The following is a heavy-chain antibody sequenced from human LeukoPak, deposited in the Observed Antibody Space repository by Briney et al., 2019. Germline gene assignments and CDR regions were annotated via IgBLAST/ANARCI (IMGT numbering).Heavy chain of an antibody. CDR3: AKAPDIVVVPATEFDY. CDR1: GFTFHNNG. CDR2: ISGSSRST. Sequence: GGSLRLSCAASGFTFHNNGMSWVRQAPGKGLEWVSAISGSSRSTYHAESVKGRFTISRDNSKNTLYLQMNSLRAEDTAVYYCAKAPDIVVVPATEFDYWGQGTLVTVSS. D-gene: IGHD2-2*01. J-gene: IGHJ4*02. V-gene: IGHV3-23*01.